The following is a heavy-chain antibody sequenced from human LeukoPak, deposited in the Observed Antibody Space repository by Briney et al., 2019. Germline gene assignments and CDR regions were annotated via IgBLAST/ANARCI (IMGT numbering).Heavy chain of an antibody. V-gene: IGHV1-18*04. CDR2: INAYNGNT. CDR3: ARLGYCSGGSCYPPDY. J-gene: IGHJ4*02. CDR1: GYTFTGYY. D-gene: IGHD2-15*01. Sequence: ASVKVSCKASGYTFTGYYMHWVRQAPGQGLEWMGWINAYNGNTNYAQKLQGRVTMTTDTSTSTAYMELRSLRSDDTAVYYCARLGYCSGGSCYPPDYWGQGTLVTVSS.